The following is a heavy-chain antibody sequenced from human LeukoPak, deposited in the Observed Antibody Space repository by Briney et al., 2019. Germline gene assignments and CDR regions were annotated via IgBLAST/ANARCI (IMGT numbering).Heavy chain of an antibody. V-gene: IGHV5-51*01. J-gene: IGHJ4*02. CDR2: IYPGDSDT. CDR1: GYSFTSYW. CDR3: ARSAGYSSGWYTTNFDY. D-gene: IGHD6-19*01. Sequence: GESLKISCKGSGYSFTSYWIGWVRQMPGKGLEWMGIIYPGDSDTRYSPSFQGQVTISADKSISTAYLQWSSLKASDTAMYYCARSAGYSSGWYTTNFDYWGQGTLVTVSS.